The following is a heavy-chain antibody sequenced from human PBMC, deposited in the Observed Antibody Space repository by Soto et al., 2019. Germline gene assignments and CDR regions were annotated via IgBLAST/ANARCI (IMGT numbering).Heavy chain of an antibody. Sequence: SETLSLTCTVSGGSISSYYWNWIRQPPGKGLEWIGYVYYSGSTSYNPSLKSRVTISLDTSKSQFSLKLSYVTVADTAVYYCARFDNWNDRWFDSWGQGTLVTVSS. CDR3: ARFDNWNDRWFDS. J-gene: IGHJ5*01. V-gene: IGHV4-59*08. CDR1: GGSISSYY. D-gene: IGHD1-20*01. CDR2: VYYSGST.